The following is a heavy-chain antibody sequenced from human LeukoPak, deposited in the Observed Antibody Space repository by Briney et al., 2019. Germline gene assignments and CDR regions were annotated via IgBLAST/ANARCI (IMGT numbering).Heavy chain of an antibody. J-gene: IGHJ4*02. CDR3: ARYVWGSYPTFEDY. CDR1: GGSISSYY. V-gene: IGHV4-59*01. D-gene: IGHD3-16*02. Sequence: SETLSLTCTVSGGSISSYYWSWIRQSPGKGLEWIGYIYYSGSTNYNPSLKSRVTISVDTSKNQFSLKLSSVTAADTAVYYCARYVWGSYPTFEDYWGQGTLVTVSS. CDR2: IYYSGST.